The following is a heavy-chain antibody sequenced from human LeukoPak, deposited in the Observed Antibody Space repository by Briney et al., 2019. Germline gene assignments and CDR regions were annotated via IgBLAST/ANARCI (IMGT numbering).Heavy chain of an antibody. CDR1: GGSFSGYY. CDR2: INHSGST. Sequence: SETLSLTCAVYGGSFSGYYWNWIRQPPGKGLEWIGEINHSGSTNYNPSFKSRVTISVDTSKNHFSLKLSSVTAADTAVYYCARGYSSSSVWHWGQGTLVTVSS. V-gene: IGHV4-34*01. D-gene: IGHD6-6*01. CDR3: ARGYSSSSVWH. J-gene: IGHJ1*01.